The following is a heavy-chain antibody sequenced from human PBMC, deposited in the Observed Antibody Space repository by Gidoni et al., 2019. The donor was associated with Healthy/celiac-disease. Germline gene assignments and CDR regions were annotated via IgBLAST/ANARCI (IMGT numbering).Heavy chain of an antibody. CDR1: GGSFSGYY. J-gene: IGHJ4*02. V-gene: IGHV4-34*01. CDR3: ARGLYYYDSSGYVYFDY. Sequence: QVQLQQWGAGLLKPSETLSPTCAVYGGSFSGYYWSWIRQPPGKGLEWIGEINHSGSTNYNPSLKSRVTISVDTSKNQFSLKLSSVTAADTAVYYCARGLYYYDSSGYVYFDYWGQGTLVTVSS. CDR2: INHSGST. D-gene: IGHD3-22*01.